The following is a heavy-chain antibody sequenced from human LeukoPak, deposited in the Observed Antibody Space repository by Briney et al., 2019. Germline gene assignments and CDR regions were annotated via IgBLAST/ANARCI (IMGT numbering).Heavy chain of an antibody. CDR3: ARQISDYYYYYMDV. V-gene: IGHV4-39*01. Sequence: SETLSLTCTVSGGSISTSAFYWGWIRQPPGKGLDWIGSIYDSGNEFYNPSLKSRVTISADTSKTQFSLKLNSVTAADTAMYYCARQISDYYYYYMDVWGEGSTVTVSS. CDR1: GGSISTSAFY. D-gene: IGHD2/OR15-2a*01. CDR2: IYDSGNE. J-gene: IGHJ6*03.